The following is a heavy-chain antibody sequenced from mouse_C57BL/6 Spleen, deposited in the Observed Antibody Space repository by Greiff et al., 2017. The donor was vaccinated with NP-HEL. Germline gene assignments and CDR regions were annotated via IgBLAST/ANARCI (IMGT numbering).Heavy chain of an antibody. J-gene: IGHJ4*01. CDR2: IHPNSGST. Sequence: VQLQQSGAELVKPGASVKLSCKASGYTFTSYWMHWVKQRPGQGLEWIGMIHPNSGSTNYNEKFKSKATLTVDKSSSTAYMQLSSLTSEDSAVYYCANHYGYDRDYAMDYWGQGTSVTVSS. CDR1: GYTFTSYW. D-gene: IGHD2-2*01. V-gene: IGHV1-64*01. CDR3: ANHYGYDRDYAMDY.